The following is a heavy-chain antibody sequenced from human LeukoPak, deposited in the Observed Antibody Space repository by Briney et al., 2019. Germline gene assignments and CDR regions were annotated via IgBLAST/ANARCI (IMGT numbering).Heavy chain of an antibody. J-gene: IGHJ4*02. D-gene: IGHD6-19*01. CDR1: GGSISSSSYY. V-gene: IGHV4-61*05. Sequence: PSETLSLTCTVSGGSISSSSYYWSWIRQPPGKGLEYIGYIYYSGSTNYNPSLKSRVTMSVDTSKNQFSLKLSSVTAADTAVYYCARSHSSGWYYFDYWGQGTLVTVSS. CDR2: IYYSGST. CDR3: ARSHSSGWYYFDY.